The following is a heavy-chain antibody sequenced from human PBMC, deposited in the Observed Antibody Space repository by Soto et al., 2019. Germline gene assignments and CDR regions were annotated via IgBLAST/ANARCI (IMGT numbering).Heavy chain of an antibody. Sequence: QVQLVESGGGVVQPGRSLRLSCAASGFTFSSYAMHWVRQAPGKGLEWVAVISYDGSNKYYADSVKGRFTISRDNSKNTLYLQMNSLRAEDTAVYYCARPEGGYFDWSLPFDYWGQGTLVTVSS. J-gene: IGHJ4*02. CDR1: GFTFSSYA. V-gene: IGHV3-30-3*01. D-gene: IGHD3-9*01. CDR3: ARPEGGYFDWSLPFDY. CDR2: ISYDGSNK.